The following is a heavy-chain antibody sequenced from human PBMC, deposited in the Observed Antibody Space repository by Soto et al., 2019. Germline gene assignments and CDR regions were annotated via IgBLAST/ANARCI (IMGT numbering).Heavy chain of an antibody. CDR2: ISDSGATK. J-gene: IGHJ6*02. V-gene: IGHV3-48*02. D-gene: IGHD2-15*01. CDR3: AMCSRNSCYSYGVDV. Sequence: GGSLRLSCAASGFTFSNCGMNWVRQTPGKGLEWVSYISDSGATKHYADSVKGRFTISRDNGKDSLYLQMNSLRDEDTAVYSCAMCSRNSCYSYGVDVWGQGATVTVSS. CDR1: GFTFSNCG.